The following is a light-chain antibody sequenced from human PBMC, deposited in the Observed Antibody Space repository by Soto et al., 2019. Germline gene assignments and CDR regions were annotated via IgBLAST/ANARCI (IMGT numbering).Light chain of an antibody. CDR3: LQYNSYPFT. V-gene: IGKV1-17*03. CDR1: QGISNS. Sequence: DIQMTQSPSAMSASLGDRVTITCRASQGISNSLAWFQQKPGKVPKRLIYGASTLQSGAPSRFSGSASGAAFTLTISSLQPEDFETYYCLQYNSYPFTFGGGTKVEIK. J-gene: IGKJ4*01. CDR2: GAS.